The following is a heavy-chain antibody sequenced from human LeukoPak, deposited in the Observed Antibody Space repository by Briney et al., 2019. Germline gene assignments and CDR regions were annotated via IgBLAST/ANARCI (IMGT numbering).Heavy chain of an antibody. V-gene: IGHV3-48*01. CDR1: GFTFKSYS. J-gene: IGHJ5*01. Sequence: PGESLRLSCAASGFTFKSYSMNWVRQAPGKGLEWISYINFRGSVLHYADSVKGRFTISRDNAKNSLDLQMNSLRVEDTAVYYCVRMEAENSWGHGTLVTVSS. CDR2: INFRGSVL. CDR3: VRMEAENS. D-gene: IGHD3-3*01.